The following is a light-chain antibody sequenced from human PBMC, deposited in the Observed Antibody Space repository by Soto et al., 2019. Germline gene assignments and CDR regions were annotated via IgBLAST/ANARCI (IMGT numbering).Light chain of an antibody. CDR1: ISDVGGYNY. CDR2: EVT. J-gene: IGLJ1*01. CDR3: RSFASSSTYV. Sequence: QCLLAQTASVSGSPGQSITISCTGTISDVGGYNYVCWYQQYPGKAPKLLIYEVTNRPSGVSSRFSGSKSGNTASLTISGLQAEDEADYYCRSFASSSTYVFGTGTKVTVL. V-gene: IGLV2-14*01.